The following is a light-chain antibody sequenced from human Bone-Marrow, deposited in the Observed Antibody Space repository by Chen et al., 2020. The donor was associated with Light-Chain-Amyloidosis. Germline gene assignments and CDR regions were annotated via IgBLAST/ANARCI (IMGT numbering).Light chain of an antibody. V-gene: IGLV3-25*03. J-gene: IGLJ2*01. Sequence: SYELTQPPSVSVSPGQTARITCSGDDLPTKYAYWYQQKPGQAPVLVIHKDTERPSGISERFSGSSSGTTAALSIRGVQGGDEAAYHGQSSASCVTYEVIFGGGTKLPVL. CDR1: DLPTKY. CDR3: QSSASCVTYEVI. CDR2: KDT.